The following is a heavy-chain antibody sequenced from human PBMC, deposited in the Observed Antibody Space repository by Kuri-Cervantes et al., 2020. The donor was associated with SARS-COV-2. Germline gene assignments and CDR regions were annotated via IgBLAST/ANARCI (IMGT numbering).Heavy chain of an antibody. CDR3: TKGTRYSTNWYRNYGMDV. Sequence: SLKISCAASGFSFEDYAMHWVRQVPGKGLEWVSGINWNSGSIGYADSVMGRFIISRDNAKNSLYLQMNSLRGEDTALYYCTKGTRYSTNWYRNYGMDVWGQGTTVTVSS. J-gene: IGHJ6*02. CDR1: GFSFEDYA. V-gene: IGHV3-9*01. D-gene: IGHD1-26*01. CDR2: INWNSGSI.